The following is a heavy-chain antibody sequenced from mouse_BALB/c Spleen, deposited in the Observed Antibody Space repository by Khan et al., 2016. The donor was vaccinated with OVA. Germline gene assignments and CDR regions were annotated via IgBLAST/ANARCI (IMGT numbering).Heavy chain of an antibody. V-gene: IGHV1S132*01. CDR3: AREEAMYYIDY. CDR1: GYIFTNYW. Sequence: QVQLKESGAELVRPGASVKLSCKTSGYIFTNYWIHWVKQRSGQGLEWIARIYPGTDNTNYTEKLKDKATLTLDKSSSTAYMQRSSLKSENSAVYFCAREEAMYYIDYWVQGTTLTVSS. J-gene: IGHJ2*01. CDR2: IYPGTDNT. D-gene: IGHD3-2*02.